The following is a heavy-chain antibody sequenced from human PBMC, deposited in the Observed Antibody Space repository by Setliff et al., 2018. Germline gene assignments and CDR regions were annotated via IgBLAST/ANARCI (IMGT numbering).Heavy chain of an antibody. Sequence: SETLSLTCTVSGGSISRGSYDWSWIRQPAGKGLEWIGRIYTSGSTNYNPSLKSRVTISVDTSKNQFSLKLSSVTAADTAVYYCARGGGGSGWTPDSWGQGTLVTVSS. CDR1: GGSISRGSYD. CDR2: IYTSGST. D-gene: IGHD6-19*01. J-gene: IGHJ4*02. CDR3: ARGGGGSGWTPDS. V-gene: IGHV4-61*02.